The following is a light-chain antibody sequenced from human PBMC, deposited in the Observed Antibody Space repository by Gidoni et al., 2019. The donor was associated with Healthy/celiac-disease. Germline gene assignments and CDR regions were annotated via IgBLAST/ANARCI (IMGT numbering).Light chain of an antibody. J-gene: IGKJ1*01. Sequence: DIQMTQYPSSLSASVGDRVTITCRASQGISNYLAWYQQKPGKVPKLLIYAASTLQSGVPSRFSGSGSGTDFTLTISSLQPEDVATYSCQKYNSALWTFGQGTKVEIK. CDR3: QKYNSALWT. CDR2: AAS. V-gene: IGKV1-27*01. CDR1: QGISNY.